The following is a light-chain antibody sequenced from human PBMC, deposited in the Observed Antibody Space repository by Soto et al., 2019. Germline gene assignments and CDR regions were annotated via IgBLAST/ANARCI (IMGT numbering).Light chain of an antibody. J-gene: IGKJ1*01. CDR1: QGISNW. V-gene: IGKV1-5*01. Sequence: DIQMTHSPSTLSASILGMGTRTFLGSQGISNWLAWYQQKPGKGPKILIFHASRLESGVPSRFSGSGSGKEFTLTISRLQSDDFATYYCQQYTTYPTFGQGTQVDIK. CDR3: QQYTTYPT. CDR2: HAS.